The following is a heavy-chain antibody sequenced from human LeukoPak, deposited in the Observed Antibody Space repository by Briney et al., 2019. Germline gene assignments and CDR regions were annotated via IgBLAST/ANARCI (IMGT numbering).Heavy chain of an antibody. CDR1: GFTFSSYA. CDR2: IRDSGSST. V-gene: IGHV3-23*01. D-gene: IGHD1-26*01. CDR3: AKYGPQDSGSSHFDY. J-gene: IGHJ4*02. Sequence: GGSLRLSCAASGFTFSSYAMSWVRQAPGKGLEWVSAIRDSGSSTHYADSVKGRFTTSRDNSKNTLFLQMSRLRAEDTAIYYCAKYGPQDSGSSHFDYWGQGALVTVSS.